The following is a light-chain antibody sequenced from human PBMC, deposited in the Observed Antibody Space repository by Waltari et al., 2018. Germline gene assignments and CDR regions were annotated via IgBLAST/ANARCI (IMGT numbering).Light chain of an antibody. Sequence: QSALTQPASVSGSPGPSIPISCTGTSSDVGSYNLLSWYQQHPGQAPKLMIYEGSKRPSGVSNRFSGSKSGNTASLTISGLQAEDEADYYCCSYAGSSSYVFGTGTKVTVL. V-gene: IGLV2-23*01. CDR3: CSYAGSSSYV. CDR1: SSDVGSYNL. J-gene: IGLJ1*01. CDR2: EGS.